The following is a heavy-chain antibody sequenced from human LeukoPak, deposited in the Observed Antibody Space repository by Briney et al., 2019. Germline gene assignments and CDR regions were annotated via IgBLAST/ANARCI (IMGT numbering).Heavy chain of an antibody. CDR3: ARREYHFDY. Sequence: SETLSLTCTVSGVSMTSGSYYWNWIRQSAGKGLEWLGHVYTTGSTSYNPSLRSRVTISVDTSKNQFSLKLSSVTAADTAVYYCARREYHFDYWGQGTLVTVSS. V-gene: IGHV4-61*09. D-gene: IGHD2-2*01. CDR2: VYTTGST. CDR1: GVSMTSGSYY. J-gene: IGHJ4*02.